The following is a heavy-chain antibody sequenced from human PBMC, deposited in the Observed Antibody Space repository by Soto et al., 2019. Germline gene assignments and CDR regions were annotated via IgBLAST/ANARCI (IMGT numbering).Heavy chain of an antibody. V-gene: IGHV3-9*01. J-gene: IGHJ4*02. CDR2: ISWNSGNI. CDR1: GFTFDDYA. D-gene: IGHD2-2*01. Sequence: EVQLVESGGGLVQPGSSLRLSCGACGFTFDDYAMHWVRQAPGKGLEWVSSISWNSGNIGYADSVKGRFIISRDNAKNSLYLQMNSLRPEDTALYYCAKGSSTTNFSYFDYWGQGTLVTVSS. CDR3: AKGSSTTNFSYFDY.